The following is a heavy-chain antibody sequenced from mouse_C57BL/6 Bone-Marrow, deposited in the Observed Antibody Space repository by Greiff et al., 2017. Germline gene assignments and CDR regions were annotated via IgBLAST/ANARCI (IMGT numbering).Heavy chain of an antibody. J-gene: IGHJ2*01. V-gene: IGHV14-1*01. D-gene: IGHD1-1*01. CDR1: GFNIKDYY. CDR2: IDPEDGDT. Sequence: VQLQQSGAELVRPGASVKLSCTASGFNIKDYYMHWVQQRPEQGLEWIGRIDPEDGDTEYAPKFKGKVTMTADTSSNTAYLQLRSLTSEDTAVYYCTSPYYYGSSYGYWGQGTTLTVSS. CDR3: TSPYYYGSSYGY.